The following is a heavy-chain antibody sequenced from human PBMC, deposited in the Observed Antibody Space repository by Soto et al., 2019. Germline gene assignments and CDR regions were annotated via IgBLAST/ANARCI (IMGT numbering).Heavy chain of an antibody. CDR3: ARDRTGTTLTNYYYYMDV. V-gene: IGHV4-59*01. CDR2: IYYSGST. CDR1: GGSISSYY. J-gene: IGHJ6*03. Sequence: SETLSLTCTVSGGSISSYYWSWIRQPPGKGLEWIGYIYYSGSTNYNPSLKSRVTISVDTSKNQFSLKLSSVTAADTAVYYCARDRTGTTLTNYYYYMDVWGKGTTVTVSS. D-gene: IGHD1-7*01.